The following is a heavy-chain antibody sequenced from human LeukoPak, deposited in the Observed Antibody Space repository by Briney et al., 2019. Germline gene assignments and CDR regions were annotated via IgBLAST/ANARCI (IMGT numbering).Heavy chain of an antibody. V-gene: IGHV3-30*18. CDR2: ISYDGSNK. Sequence: GGSLRLSCAASGFTFSSYGMHWVRQAPGKGLEWVAVISYDGSNKNYADSVKGRFTTSRDNSKNTLYLQMNSLRAEDTAVYYCAKDLDEYWGQGTLVTVSS. J-gene: IGHJ4*02. D-gene: IGHD3-3*01. CDR3: AKDLDEY. CDR1: GFTFSSYG.